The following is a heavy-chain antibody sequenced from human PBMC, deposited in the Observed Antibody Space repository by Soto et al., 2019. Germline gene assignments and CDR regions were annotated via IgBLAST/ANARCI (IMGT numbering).Heavy chain of an antibody. D-gene: IGHD5-12*01. J-gene: IGHJ4*02. V-gene: IGHV3-23*01. Sequence: PGGSLRLSCAASGFTFSTYAMTWVRQAPGKGLECVSVISASGGSTYYADSVKGRFTLSRDNSENTLYLQMNSLRAEDTAVYYCAKDREYSGYGYYFDYWGQGTLVTGSS. CDR1: GFTFSTYA. CDR3: AKDREYSGYGYYFDY. CDR2: ISASGGST.